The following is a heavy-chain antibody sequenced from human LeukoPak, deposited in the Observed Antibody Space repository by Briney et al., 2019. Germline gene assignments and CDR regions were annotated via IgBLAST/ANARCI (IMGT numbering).Heavy chain of an antibody. CDR3: ARGTIAADDYYYMDV. CDR1: GVSINIGTDY. V-gene: IGHV4-61*02. CDR2: IYTSGST. Sequence: SETLSLTCTVSGVSINIGTDYWSWLRQPAGKGLEWIGRIYTSGSTDYNPSLKSRVIISVDTSKNHFSLKLSSVTAADTAVYYCARGTIAADDYYYMDVWGKGTTVTISS. J-gene: IGHJ6*03. D-gene: IGHD6-13*01.